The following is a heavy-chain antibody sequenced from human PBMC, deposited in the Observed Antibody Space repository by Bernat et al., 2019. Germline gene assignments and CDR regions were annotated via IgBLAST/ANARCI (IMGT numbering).Heavy chain of an antibody. CDR2: ISSSSSYI. D-gene: IGHD3-3*01. CDR3: ARMEAYYDFWSGLAGKPLDY. J-gene: IGHJ4*02. Sequence: EVQLVESGGGLVKPGGSLRLSCAASGFTFSSYSMNWVRQAPGKGLEWISSISSSSSYIYYADSVKGRFTITIDNAKNSLYLQMNSLRAEDTAVYYCARMEAYYDFWSGLAGKPLDYWGQGTLVTVSS. V-gene: IGHV3-21*01. CDR1: GFTFSSYS.